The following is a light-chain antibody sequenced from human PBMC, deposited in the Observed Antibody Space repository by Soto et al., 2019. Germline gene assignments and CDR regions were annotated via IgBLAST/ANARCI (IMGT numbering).Light chain of an antibody. J-gene: IGKJ1*01. V-gene: IGKV3-15*01. CDR2: AAS. CDR1: QSLSSN. CDR3: QQYHIWPPWT. Sequence: DIVMTQSPATLSVSPGERATLSCRASQSLSSNLAWYQQKPGQAPRLLIYAASTRATGIPARFSGSGSGTEFTLTISSLQSEDVAVYYCQQYHIWPPWTFGQGTKVEIK.